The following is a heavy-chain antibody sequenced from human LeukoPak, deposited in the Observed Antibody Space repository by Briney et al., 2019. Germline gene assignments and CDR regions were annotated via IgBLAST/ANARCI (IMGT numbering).Heavy chain of an antibody. CDR2: ISGSGGST. J-gene: IGHJ4*02. CDR3: AKWRYSYGPGYFDY. CDR1: GFAFSSYA. Sequence: LSGGSLRLSCAASGFAFSSYAMSWVRQAPGKGLEWVSAISGSGGSTYYADSVKGRSTISRDNSKNTLYLQMNSLRAEDTAVYYCAKWRYSYGPGYFDYWGQGTLVTVSS. V-gene: IGHV3-23*01. D-gene: IGHD5-18*01.